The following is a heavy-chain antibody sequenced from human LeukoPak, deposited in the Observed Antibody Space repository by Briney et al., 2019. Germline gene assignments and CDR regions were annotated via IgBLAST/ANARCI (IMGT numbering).Heavy chain of an antibody. D-gene: IGHD4-17*01. CDR2: IYHSGST. CDR3: ARVMTTVTRSAFDI. CDR1: GGSISSGGYS. Sequence: PSETLSLTCAVSGGSISSGGYSWSWIRQPPGKGLEWIGYIYHSGSTYYNPSLKSRVTISVDTSKNQFSLKLSSVTAADTAVYYCARVMTTVTRSAFDIWGQGTMVTVSS. J-gene: IGHJ3*02. V-gene: IGHV4-30-2*01.